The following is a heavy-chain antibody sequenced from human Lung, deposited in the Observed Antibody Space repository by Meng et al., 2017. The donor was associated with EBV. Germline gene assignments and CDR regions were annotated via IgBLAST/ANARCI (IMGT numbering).Heavy chain of an antibody. D-gene: IGHD2-8*01. J-gene: IGHJ4*02. Sequence: AEVKKAGASVKVSCKASGYTFTSYAMHWVRQAPGQRLEWMGWINAVNGNTKYSQKFQGRVTITRDTSASTAYMELSSLRSEDTAVYYCARGEGYCTNGVCSPGYWGQGSLVTVSS. CDR2: INAVNGNT. V-gene: IGHV1-3*01. CDR1: GYTFTSYA. CDR3: ARGEGYCTNGVCSPGY.